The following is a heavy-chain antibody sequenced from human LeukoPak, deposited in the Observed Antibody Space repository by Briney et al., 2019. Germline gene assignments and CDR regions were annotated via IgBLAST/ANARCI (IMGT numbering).Heavy chain of an antibody. CDR3: AKRGSDTAVYYFDY. J-gene: IGHJ4*02. CDR2: IRYDERNK. D-gene: IGHD5-18*01. Sequence: GGSLRLSCAASGFTFSGYGMHWVRQAPGKGLERVTFIRYDERNKYYADSVKGRFTISRDNSKNTLYLQMNSLKAEETAIYYCAKRGSDTAVYYFDYWGQGTLVTVSS. V-gene: IGHV3-30*02. CDR1: GFTFSGYG.